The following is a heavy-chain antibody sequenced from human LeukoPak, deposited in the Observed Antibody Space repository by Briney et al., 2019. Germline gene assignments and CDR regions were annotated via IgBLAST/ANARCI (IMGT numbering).Heavy chain of an antibody. D-gene: IGHD2-21*01. CDR3: ARDPGYQGGGYSYFDY. J-gene: IGHJ4*02. CDR1: GGSISSYY. V-gene: IGHV4-4*07. CDR2: IYTSGST. Sequence: PSETLSLTCTVSGGSISSYYWSWIRQPAGKGLEWIGRIYTSGSTNYNPSLKSRVTMSVDTSKNQFSLKLSSVTAADTAVYYCARDPGYQGGGYSYFDYWGQGTLVTVSS.